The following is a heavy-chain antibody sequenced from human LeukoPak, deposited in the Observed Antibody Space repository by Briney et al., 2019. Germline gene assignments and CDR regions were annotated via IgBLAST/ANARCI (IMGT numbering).Heavy chain of an antibody. J-gene: IGHJ4*02. CDR1: GFTFSSYA. V-gene: IGHV3-23*01. D-gene: IGHD2-2*02. Sequence: PGGSLRLSCAASGFTFSSYAMSWVRQAPGKGLEWVSAISGSGGSTYYADPVEGRFTISRDNSKNTLYLQMNSLRAEDTAVYYCAKEGEYCSSTSCYTGFDYWGQGTLVTVSS. CDR3: AKEGEYCSSTSCYTGFDY. CDR2: ISGSGGST.